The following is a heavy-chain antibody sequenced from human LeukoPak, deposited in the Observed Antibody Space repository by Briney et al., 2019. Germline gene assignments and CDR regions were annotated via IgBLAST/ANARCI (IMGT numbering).Heavy chain of an antibody. Sequence: SETLSLTCTVSGGSISSYYWSWIRQPPGKGLEWIGYIYTSGSTNYNPSLKSRVTISVDTSKNQFSLKLSSVTAADTAVYYCARDQGGTIAAAGNNFDYWGQGTLVTVSS. CDR1: GGSISSYY. CDR2: IYTSGST. J-gene: IGHJ4*02. D-gene: IGHD6-13*01. V-gene: IGHV4-4*09. CDR3: ARDQGGTIAAAGNNFDY.